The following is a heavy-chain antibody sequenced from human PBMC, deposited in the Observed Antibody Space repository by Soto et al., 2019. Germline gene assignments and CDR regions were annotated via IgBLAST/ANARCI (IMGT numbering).Heavy chain of an antibody. CDR3: ASGWGSHSTPYYSEY. CDR2: ITPIFGKA. CDR1: GGTFSSST. J-gene: IGHJ4*02. D-gene: IGHD3-22*01. Sequence: ASVKVSCKASGGTFSSSTISWVRQAPGQGLEWVGGITPIFGKANYAQKFQGRVTITADESTSTAYMELSSLRSEDTALYFCASGWGSHSTPYYSEYWGQGTSVTVSS. V-gene: IGHV1-69*13.